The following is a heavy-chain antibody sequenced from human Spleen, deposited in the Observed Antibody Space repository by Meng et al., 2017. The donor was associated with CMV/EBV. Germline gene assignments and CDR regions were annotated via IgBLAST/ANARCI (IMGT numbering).Heavy chain of an antibody. CDR2: ISAYNGNT. D-gene: IGHD2-15*01. V-gene: IGHV1-18*01. J-gene: IGHJ6*02. CDR1: GYTFTSYG. Sequence: ASVKVSCMASGYTFTSYGISWVRQAPGQGLEWMGWISAYNGNTNYAQKLQGRVTMTTDTSTSTAYTELRSLRSDATAVYYCARVKRYCTGGSCSSTGYYGMDVWGQGTTVTVSS. CDR3: ARVKRYCTGGSCSSTGYYGMDV.